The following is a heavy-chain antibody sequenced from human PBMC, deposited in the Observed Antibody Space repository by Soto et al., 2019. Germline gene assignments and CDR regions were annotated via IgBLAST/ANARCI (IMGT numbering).Heavy chain of an antibody. J-gene: IGHJ6*02. Sequence: SETLSLSCTVSGVSISSYYGSWIRQPPGKGLEWIGYIYYSGSTNYNPSLKSRVTISVDTSKNQFSLKLSSVTAADTAVYYCARVGYYDFWSGYYGFDYYYGMDVWGQGTTVT. V-gene: IGHV4-59*01. D-gene: IGHD3-3*01. CDR2: IYYSGST. CDR1: GVSISSYY. CDR3: ARVGYYDFWSGYYGFDYYYGMDV.